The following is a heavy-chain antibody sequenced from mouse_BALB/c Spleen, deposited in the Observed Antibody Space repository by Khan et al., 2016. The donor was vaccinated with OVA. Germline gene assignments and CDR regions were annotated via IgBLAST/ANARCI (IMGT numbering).Heavy chain of an antibody. Sequence: QVQLKQSGAELARPGASVKMSCKASGYTFTSYTIHWIKLRPGQGLEWIGYINPSNGYTNYNQKFKDKATLTADQSSTTAYMELSSLTSDDSALYNCVRDGAYHRSDGWFGYWGQGTRVTVSA. CDR3: VRDGAYHRSDGWFGY. CDR1: GYTFTSYT. D-gene: IGHD2-14*01. CDR2: INPSNGYT. J-gene: IGHJ3*01. V-gene: IGHV1-4*01.